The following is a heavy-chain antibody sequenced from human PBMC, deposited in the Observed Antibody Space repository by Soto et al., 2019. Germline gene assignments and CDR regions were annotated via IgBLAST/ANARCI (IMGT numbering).Heavy chain of an antibody. D-gene: IGHD3-10*01. V-gene: IGHV3-30*18. J-gene: IGHJ6*02. CDR2: ISYDGSNK. CDR1: GFTFSSYG. CDR3: AKDRITMVRGVIVYYGMDV. Sequence: GGSLRLSCAASGFTFSSYGMHWVRQAPGKGLEWVAVISYDGSNKYYADSVKGRFTISRDNSKNTLYLQMNSLRAEDTAVYYCAKDRITMVRGVIVYYGMDVWGQGTTVTVS.